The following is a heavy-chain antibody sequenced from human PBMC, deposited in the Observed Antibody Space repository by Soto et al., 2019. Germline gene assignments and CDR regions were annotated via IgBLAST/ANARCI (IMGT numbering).Heavy chain of an antibody. CDR2: INSNSGAT. V-gene: IGHV1-2*04. D-gene: IGHD3-16*01. CDR1: GYSFAGFY. J-gene: IGHJ3*02. CDR3: AIIMTHSDSFDI. Sequence: ASVKVSCKASGYSFAGFYIHWMRQAPGQGLEWVGSINSNSGATTYAQKFQDSGAMTRDTSVSTAYMDLHRLTSDDTAIYYCAIIMTHSDSFDIWGQWTRVTVSS.